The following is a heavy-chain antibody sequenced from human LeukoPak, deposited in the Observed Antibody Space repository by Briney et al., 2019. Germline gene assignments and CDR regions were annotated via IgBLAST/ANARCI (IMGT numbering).Heavy chain of an antibody. CDR2: MNANSGNT. J-gene: IGHJ4*02. D-gene: IGHD3-3*01. CDR3: ARGPSAYYDFWSGYYKEVPFDY. CDR1: GYTFTIYD. V-gene: IGHV1-8*01. Sequence: ASVTVSFKASGYTFTIYDINWVRQATGQGLERMGWMNANSGNTGYAQKFQGRVTMTRNTSISTAYMELSSLRSEDTAVYYCARGPSAYYDFWSGYYKEVPFDYWGQGTLVTVSS.